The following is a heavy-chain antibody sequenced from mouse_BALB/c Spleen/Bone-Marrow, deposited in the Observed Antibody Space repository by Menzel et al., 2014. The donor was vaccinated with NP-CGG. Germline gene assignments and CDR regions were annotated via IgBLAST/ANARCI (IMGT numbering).Heavy chain of an antibody. V-gene: IGHV1-77*01. J-gene: IGHJ3*01. CDR1: GYTFTDYY. Sequence: VKLMESRAELARPGASVKLSCKASGYTFTDYYINWVKQRTGQGLEWIGEIYPGSGNTYYNEKFKGKATLTADKSSSTAYMQLSSLTSEDSAVYFCAREGDPGAWFAYWGQGTLVTVSA. CDR3: AREGDPGAWFAY. D-gene: IGHD3-3*01. CDR2: IYPGSGNT.